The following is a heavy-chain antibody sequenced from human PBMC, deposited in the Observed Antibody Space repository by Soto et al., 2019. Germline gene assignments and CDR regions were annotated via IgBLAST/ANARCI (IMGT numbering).Heavy chain of an antibody. CDR1: GFTFSSYS. V-gene: IGHV3-21*01. D-gene: IGHD3-10*01. Sequence: PWGSLRLSCAASGFTFSSYSMNWVRQAPGKGLEWVSSISSSSSYIYYADSVKGRFTISRDNAKNSLYLQMNSLRAEDTAVYYCARDYGSGSYYPDAFDIWGQGTMVTVSS. J-gene: IGHJ3*02. CDR2: ISSSSSYI. CDR3: ARDYGSGSYYPDAFDI.